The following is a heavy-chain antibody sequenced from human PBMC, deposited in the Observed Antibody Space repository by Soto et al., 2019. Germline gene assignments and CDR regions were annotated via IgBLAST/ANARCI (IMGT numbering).Heavy chain of an antibody. CDR3: ARGGLSSTSARYSYYYYMDV. V-gene: IGHV1-18*01. CDR1: GYTFTSYG. Sequence: GASVKVSCKASGYTFTSYGTSWVRQAPGQGLEWMGWISAYNGNTNYAQKLQGRVTMTTDTSTSTAYMELRSLRSDDTAVYYCARGGLSSTSARYSYYYYMDVWGKGTTVTVSS. CDR2: ISAYNGNT. J-gene: IGHJ6*03. D-gene: IGHD2-2*01.